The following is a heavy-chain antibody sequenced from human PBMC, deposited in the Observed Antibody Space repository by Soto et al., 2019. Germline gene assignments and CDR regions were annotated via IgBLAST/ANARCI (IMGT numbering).Heavy chain of an antibody. CDR3: ARGADILTKSGYYYYGMDV. CDR2: IGSYNYNT. D-gene: IGHD3-9*01. CDR1: GHSFSTYG. J-gene: IGHJ6*02. V-gene: IGHV1-18*04. Sequence: ASVKVSCKASGHSFSTYGIRWERQTPGQGLEWMGWIGSYNYNTKFAQEVQGRVTMTTDTSSSTAYMELRSLRSDDTAVYYCARGADILTKSGYYYYGMDVWGQGTTVTVSS.